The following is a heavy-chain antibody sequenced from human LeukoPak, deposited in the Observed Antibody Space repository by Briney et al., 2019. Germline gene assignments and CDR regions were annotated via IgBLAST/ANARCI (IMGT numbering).Heavy chain of an antibody. V-gene: IGHV5-51*01. D-gene: IGHD6-13*01. J-gene: IGHJ4*02. CDR3: ARHSPYSSSYRIDY. CDR2: IYPGDSDT. CDR1: GYSFTSYW. Sequence: GESLRISCKGSGYSFTSYWIGWVRQMPGKGLEWMGIIYPGDSDTKYSPSFQGQVTISADKSITTAYLQWSSLKASDTAMYYCARHSPYSSSYRIDYWGQGTLVTVSS.